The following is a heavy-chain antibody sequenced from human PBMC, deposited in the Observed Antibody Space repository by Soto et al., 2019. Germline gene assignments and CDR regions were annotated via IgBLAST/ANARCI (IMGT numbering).Heavy chain of an antibody. CDR2: IIYDGSNK. CDR1: GLTFSRYA. J-gene: IGHJ4*02. D-gene: IGHD5-12*01. CDR3: AAELGNTGYDGHDS. Sequence: QVQLVESGGGVVQPGRSLRLSCAASGLTFSRYAMHWVRQAPGKGLEWVAVIIYDGSNKHYADSVQGRFTISRDNSKNTLYLQMNSLRAEDTAVYYCAAELGNTGYDGHDSWRQGTLVTVSS. V-gene: IGHV3-30*04.